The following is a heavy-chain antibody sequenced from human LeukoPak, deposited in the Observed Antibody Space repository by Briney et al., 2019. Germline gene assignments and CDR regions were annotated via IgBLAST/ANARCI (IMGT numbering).Heavy chain of an antibody. V-gene: IGHV4-4*07. CDR1: GASISSYY. Sequence: SETLSLTCTVSGASISSYYWSWIRQPARKGLEWIGRIYTTGSTNYNPSLKSRVTMSVDTSKNQLSLKLSSVTAADTAVYYCARDRWVVADASPYFDYWGQGTVVTVSS. CDR3: ARDRWVVADASPYFDY. J-gene: IGHJ4*02. CDR2: IYTTGST. D-gene: IGHD5-12*01.